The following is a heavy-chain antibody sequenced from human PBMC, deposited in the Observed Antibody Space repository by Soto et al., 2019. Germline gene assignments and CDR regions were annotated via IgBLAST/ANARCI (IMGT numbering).Heavy chain of an antibody. V-gene: IGHV4-59*01. D-gene: IGHD6-6*01. CDR2: LDYSGTT. CDR3: ARDSFPPYSSSSKGFDY. CDR1: GGSISSYY. Sequence: SETLSLTCTVSGGSISSYYWNWIRQSPGKGLEWIASLDYSGTTNYNPSLKSRITTSVDPSKRQFSLKMRSVTAADTAVYYCARDSFPPYSSSSKGFDYWGQGSLVTVSS. J-gene: IGHJ4*02.